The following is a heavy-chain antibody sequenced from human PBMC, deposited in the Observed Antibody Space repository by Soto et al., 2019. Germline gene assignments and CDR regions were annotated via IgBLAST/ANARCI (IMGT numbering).Heavy chain of an antibody. CDR3: ARGPVVVPAAPYYYYMDV. D-gene: IGHD2-2*01. J-gene: IGHJ6*03. V-gene: IGHV1-3*01. CDR2: INAGNGNT. Sequence: ASVKVSCKASGYTFTSYAMHWVRQAPGQRLEWMGWINAGNGNTKYSQKFQGRVTITRDTSASTAYMELSSLRSEDTAVYYCARGPVVVPAAPYYYYMDVWGKGNPGHRLL. CDR1: GYTFTSYA.